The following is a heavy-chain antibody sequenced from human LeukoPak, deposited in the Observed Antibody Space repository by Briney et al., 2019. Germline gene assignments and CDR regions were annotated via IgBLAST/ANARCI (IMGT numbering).Heavy chain of an antibody. CDR3: ARYYYDSIGFSAFDI. CDR2: INPNSGGT. J-gene: IGHJ3*02. V-gene: IGHV1-2*02. D-gene: IGHD3-22*01. Sequence: ASVKVSCKASGYTFTGYYMHWVRQAPGQGLEWMGWINPNSGGTNYAQKFQGRVTMTRDTSISTAYMELSRLRSDDTAVYYCARYYYDSIGFSAFDIWGQGTMVTVSS. CDR1: GYTFTGYY.